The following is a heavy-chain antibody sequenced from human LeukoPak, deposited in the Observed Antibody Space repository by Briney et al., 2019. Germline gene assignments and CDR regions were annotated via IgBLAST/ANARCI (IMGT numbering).Heavy chain of an antibody. Sequence: GGSLRLSCAASGFTVNNNYMSWVRQAPGKGLEWVSVIYSGGSTYYADSVKGRFTIPRDNSKNTLYLQMNSLRAEDTAVYYCARLGTTVTQFDYWGQGTLVTVSS. D-gene: IGHD4-17*01. V-gene: IGHV3-66*01. CDR1: GFTVNNNY. J-gene: IGHJ4*02. CDR2: IYSGGST. CDR3: ARLGTTVTQFDY.